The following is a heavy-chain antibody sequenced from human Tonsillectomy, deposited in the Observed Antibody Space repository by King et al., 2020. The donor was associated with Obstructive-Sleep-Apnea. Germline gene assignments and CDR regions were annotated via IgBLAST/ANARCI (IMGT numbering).Heavy chain of an antibody. CDR2: IASDGSKK. V-gene: IGHV3-30*18. CDR3: AKDWAPYLNEMLTGDLGGYSFYY. D-gene: IGHD3-9*01. CDR1: GFRINNYG. J-gene: IGHJ4*02. Sequence: VQLVESGGGVVQPGKSLRLSCAASGFRINNYGMHWVRQVPGKGLEWVAVIASDGSKKFYSDSVKGRFSTSRDNSKNTVYLQINSLRHEDTAVYYCAKDWAPYLNEMLTGDLGGYSFYYWGQGTLVTVSS.